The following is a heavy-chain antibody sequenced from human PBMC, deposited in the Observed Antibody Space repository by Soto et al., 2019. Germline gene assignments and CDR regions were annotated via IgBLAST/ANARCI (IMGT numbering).Heavy chain of an antibody. CDR3: AKSHDEMATNSMVDL. J-gene: IGHJ5*02. Sequence: EVQLLESGGGVVQPGGSLRLSCAASGFSFSGYVISCVRQAPGKGLERGSVIGFSGGSRFYADSVKGRFTISRDISNNTVYLQMNSLRDVDTAVYYCAKSHDEMATNSMVDLWGQGTLVTVSS. D-gene: IGHD5-12*01. V-gene: IGHV3-23*01. CDR2: IGFSGGSR. CDR1: GFSFSGYV.